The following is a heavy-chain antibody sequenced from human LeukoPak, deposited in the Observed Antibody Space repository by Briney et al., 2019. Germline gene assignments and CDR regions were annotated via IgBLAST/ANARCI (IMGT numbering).Heavy chain of an antibody. CDR2: ISTYNGNT. D-gene: IGHD1-1*01. Sequence: ASVKVSCKATGYTFTTYGISWVRHAPGQGLEWMGWISTYNGNTNYAQNLQDRVTMTTDTSTSTAYMELRSLRSDDTAVYYCARDAIQGRLTPDYWGQGTLVTVSS. CDR1: GYTFTTYG. J-gene: IGHJ4*02. V-gene: IGHV1-18*01. CDR3: ARDAIQGRLTPDY.